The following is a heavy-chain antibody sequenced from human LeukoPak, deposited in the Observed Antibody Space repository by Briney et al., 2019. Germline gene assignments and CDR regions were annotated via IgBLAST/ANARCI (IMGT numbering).Heavy chain of an antibody. D-gene: IGHD2-21*01. V-gene: IGHV3-30-3*01. J-gene: IGHJ6*02. CDR2: ISYDGSNK. CDR1: GFTFSSYA. CDR3: ARDFVVATSHYYYGMDV. Sequence: GGSLRLSCAASGFTFSSYAMHWVRQAPGKGLEWVAVISYDGSNKYYADSVKGRFTISRDNSKNTLYLQMNSLRAEGTAVYYCARDFVVATSHYYYGMDVWGQGTTVTVSS.